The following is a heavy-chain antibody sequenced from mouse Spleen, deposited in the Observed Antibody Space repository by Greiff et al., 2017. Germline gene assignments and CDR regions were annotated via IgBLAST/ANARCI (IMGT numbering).Heavy chain of an antibody. CDR3: ARGGYGNYVGY. Sequence: QVQLQQPGAELVKPGASVKLSCKASGYTFTSYWMQWVKQRPGQGLEWIGEIDPSDSYTNYNQKFKGKATLTVDTSSSTAYMQLSSLTYEDSAVYYCARGGYGNYVGYWGQGTTLTVSS. J-gene: IGHJ2*01. CDR1: GYTFTSYW. CDR2: IDPSDSYT. D-gene: IGHD2-1*01. V-gene: IGHV1-50*01.